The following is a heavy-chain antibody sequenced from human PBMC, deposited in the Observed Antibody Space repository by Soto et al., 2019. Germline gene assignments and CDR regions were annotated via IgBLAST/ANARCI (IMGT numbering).Heavy chain of an antibody. V-gene: IGHV1-8*01. J-gene: IGHJ4*02. CDR3: ARVYDFWSSYSNPFDC. CDR2: MNPNSGNT. CDR1: GYTFTSYD. Sequence: ASVKVSCKASGYTFTSYDINWLLQATGQGLEWMGWMNPNSGNTGYAQKFQGRVTMTTDTSTSTAYMELRSLRSDDTAVYYCARVYDFWSSYSNPFDCWGQGTQVTVSS. D-gene: IGHD3-3*01.